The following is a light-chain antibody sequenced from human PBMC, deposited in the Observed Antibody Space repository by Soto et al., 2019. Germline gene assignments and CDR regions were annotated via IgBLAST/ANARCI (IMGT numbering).Light chain of an antibody. Sequence: PGERVTLSCRASQSVSSSYLTWYQQKPGQAPRLLIYGASTRASGIPERFSGSGSGTDFTLTISRLAPEDFAVYYCQDYGSSEWTFGQGTKVDIK. CDR2: GAS. CDR1: QSVSSSY. CDR3: QDYGSSEWT. V-gene: IGKV3-20*01. J-gene: IGKJ1*01.